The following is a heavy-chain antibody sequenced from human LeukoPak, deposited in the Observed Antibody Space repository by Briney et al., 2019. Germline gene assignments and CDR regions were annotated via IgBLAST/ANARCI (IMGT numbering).Heavy chain of an antibody. J-gene: IGHJ3*02. Sequence: SETLSLTCAVHGGSFSGYYWSWIRQPPGKGLEWIGEINHRGSTSYNPSLKSRVTISGDTSKNQFSLNLSSVTAADTAVYYCAASIAVAGRLSAFDIWGQGTMVTVSS. V-gene: IGHV4-34*01. CDR3: AASIAVAGRLSAFDI. CDR1: GGSFSGYY. D-gene: IGHD6-13*01. CDR2: INHRGST.